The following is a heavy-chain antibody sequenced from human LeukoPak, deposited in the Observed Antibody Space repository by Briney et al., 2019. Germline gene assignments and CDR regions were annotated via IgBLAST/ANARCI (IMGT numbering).Heavy chain of an antibody. CDR1: GYTFTSYG. D-gene: IGHD6-13*01. Sequence: ASVKVSCKASGYTFTSYGISWVRQAPGQGLEWMGWISAYNGNTNYAQKLQGRVTMTTDTSTSTAYMELRSLRSDDTAVYYCARDPYSSSWYYYYGMGVWGQGTTVTVSS. CDR3: ARDPYSSSWYYYYGMGV. V-gene: IGHV1-18*01. CDR2: ISAYNGNT. J-gene: IGHJ6*02.